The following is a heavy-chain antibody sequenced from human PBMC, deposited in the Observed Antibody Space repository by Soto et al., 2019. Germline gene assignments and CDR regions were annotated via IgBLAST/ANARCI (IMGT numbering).Heavy chain of an antibody. J-gene: IGHJ4*02. CDR1: GGSISSSSYY. V-gene: IGHV4-39*01. Sequence: QLQLQESGPGLVKPSETLSLTCTVSGGSISSSSYYWGWIRQPPGKGLEWIGSIYYSGSTYYNPSLKSRVTISVDTSKNQFSLKLSSVTAADTAVYYCARTYSGWFFDYWGQGTLVTVSS. CDR2: IYYSGST. CDR3: ARTYSGWFFDY. D-gene: IGHD5-12*01.